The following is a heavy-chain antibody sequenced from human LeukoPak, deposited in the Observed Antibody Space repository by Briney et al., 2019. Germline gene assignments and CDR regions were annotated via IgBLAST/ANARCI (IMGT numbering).Heavy chain of an antibody. D-gene: IGHD1-7*01. V-gene: IGHV3-23*01. Sequence: GGSLRLSCVASGFTFSSYAMSWVRQAPEKGLEWVSVISGSGGTTHDADSVKGRFTISRDNSKNTLYLQMNSLRAEDTAVYYCAKEGLELPDYYYGMDVWGQGTTVTVSS. CDR3: AKEGLELPDYYYGMDV. J-gene: IGHJ6*02. CDR2: ISGSGGTT. CDR1: GFTFSSYA.